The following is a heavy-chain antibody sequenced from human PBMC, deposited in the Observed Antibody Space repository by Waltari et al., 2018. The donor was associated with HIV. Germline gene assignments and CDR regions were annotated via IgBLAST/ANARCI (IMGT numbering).Heavy chain of an antibody. CDR2: TYYRSKWYY. CDR3: ARDYGGNSYFDY. CDR1: GDGVSSNSAA. V-gene: IGHV6-1*01. Sequence: QVHLQQSGPGLVKPSQTLSLTCAIPGDGVSSNSAAWNWIRQSPSRGLEWLGRTYYRSKWYYDFALSVKSRITIIPDTSKNHFSLQLNSITPEDTAVYYCARDYGGNSYFDYWGQGTLVTVSS. J-gene: IGHJ4*02. D-gene: IGHD4-17*01.